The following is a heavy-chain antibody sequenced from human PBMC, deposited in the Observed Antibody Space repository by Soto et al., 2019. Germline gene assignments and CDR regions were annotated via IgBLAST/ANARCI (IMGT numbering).Heavy chain of an antibody. CDR1: GGTFSSYR. V-gene: IGHV1-69*13. D-gene: IGHD6-13*01. CDR3: VRDSGAKLSSS. J-gene: IGHJ4*02. Sequence: SVKVSCKASGGTFSSYRINWVRQAPGQGLEWVGGSVPIYRTADYAQKFQGRVTITADESARTSYMELRSLKSQDTAVYYCVRDSGAKLSSSWGQGTLVTVSS. CDR2: SVPIYRTA.